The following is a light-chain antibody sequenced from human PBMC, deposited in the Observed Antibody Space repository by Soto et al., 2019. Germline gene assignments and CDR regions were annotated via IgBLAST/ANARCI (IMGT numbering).Light chain of an antibody. CDR3: QQYDSSWT. CDR2: GVS. Sequence: EIVLSQSPGTPSLSPGERASLSCRASQSVPSNFLAWYQQKPGQAPILLIYGVSRRATGIPDRFSGGGSGTDFTLTISRLEPEDVAVYYCQQYDSSWTFGQGTKVEIK. V-gene: IGKV3-20*01. J-gene: IGKJ1*01. CDR1: QSVPSNF.